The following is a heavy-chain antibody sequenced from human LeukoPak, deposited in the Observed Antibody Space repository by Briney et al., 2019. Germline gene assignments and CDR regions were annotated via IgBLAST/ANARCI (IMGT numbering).Heavy chain of an antibody. CDR2: INPSGGST. CDR1: GYTFPSYG. J-gene: IGHJ6*03. Sequence: ASVKVTCKASGYTFPSYGINWVRQAPGQGLEWMGIINPSGGSTSYAQKFQGRVTMTRDTSTSTVYMELSSLRSEDTAVYYCARGSSGWYLKGVYYYYYMDVWGKGTTVTVSS. CDR3: ARGSSGWYLKGVYYYYYMDV. D-gene: IGHD6-19*01. V-gene: IGHV1-46*01.